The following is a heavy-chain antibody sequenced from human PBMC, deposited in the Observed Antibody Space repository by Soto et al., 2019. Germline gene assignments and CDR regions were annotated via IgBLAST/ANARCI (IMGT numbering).Heavy chain of an antibody. J-gene: IGHJ6*02. V-gene: IGHV3-74*01. CDR2: SNSDGSVK. D-gene: IGHD5-18*01. CDR3: ARVDISLVHFGMDV. CDR1: GFTFSNYC. Sequence: EVQLVESGGGLVQPGGSLRLSCAASGFTFSNYCMHWVRQAPGKGLMWVARSNSDGSVKDYADSVKGRFTISRDNTKNTLSLQMNSLRAEDTAMYYCARVDISLVHFGMDVWGQGTTVTVSS.